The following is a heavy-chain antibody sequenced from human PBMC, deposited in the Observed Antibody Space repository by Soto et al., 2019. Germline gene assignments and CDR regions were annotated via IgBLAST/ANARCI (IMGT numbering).Heavy chain of an antibody. CDR1: GFTFDDYA. V-gene: IGHV3-9*01. Sequence: PGGSLRLSCAGSGFTFDDYAMHWVRQAPGKGLEWVSSISWNSGRTDYAASVKGRFTISRDNAENSLYLQMTSLRPEDTALYYCAKAPVVAPVLAYFDQWGQGTLVTVSS. CDR2: ISWNSGRT. J-gene: IGHJ4*02. D-gene: IGHD2-21*02. CDR3: AKAPVVAPVLAYFDQ.